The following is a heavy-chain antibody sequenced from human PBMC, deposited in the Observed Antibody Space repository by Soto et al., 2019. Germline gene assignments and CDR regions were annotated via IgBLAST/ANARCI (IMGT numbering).Heavy chain of an antibody. CDR3: ARVGGFGATTIDY. V-gene: IGHV4-59*08. CDR2: IRYSGST. J-gene: IGHJ4*02. D-gene: IGHD3-10*01. CDR1: GDSISDYF. Sequence: SETLSLTCTVSGDSISDYFWSWIRQPPGKGLEWIGFIRYSGSTSYNPSLNSRVTISVDTSKNQFSLKLSSVTAADTAVYYCARVGGFGATTIDYWGQGTLVTVS.